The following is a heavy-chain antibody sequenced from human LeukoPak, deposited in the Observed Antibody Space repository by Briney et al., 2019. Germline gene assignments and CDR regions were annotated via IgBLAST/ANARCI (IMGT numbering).Heavy chain of an antibody. V-gene: IGHV3-21*01. CDR1: GFTFSSYS. CDR2: ISSSSSNI. D-gene: IGHD5-18*01. Sequence: GGSLRLSCAASGFTFSSYSMNWVRQAPGKGLEWVSSISSSSSNIYYADSVKGRFTISRDNAKNSLYLQMNSLRAEDTAVYYCARVGYSYGYNWFDPWGQGTLVTVSS. CDR3: ARVGYSYGYNWFDP. J-gene: IGHJ5*02.